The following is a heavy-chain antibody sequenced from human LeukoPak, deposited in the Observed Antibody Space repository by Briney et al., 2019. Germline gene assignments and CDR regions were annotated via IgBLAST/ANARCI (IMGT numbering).Heavy chain of an antibody. CDR1: GYTFTGSY. J-gene: IGHJ5*02. Sequence: ASVKVSCKASGYTFTGSYMHWVRQAPGQGLEWMGWINPNTGGTNYAQRFQGRVTMTRDTSIGTAYMELSRLKSDDTAVYYCARQRVAAAGPNWFDPWGQGTLVTVSS. V-gene: IGHV1-2*02. CDR3: ARQRVAAAGPNWFDP. CDR2: INPNTGGT. D-gene: IGHD6-13*01.